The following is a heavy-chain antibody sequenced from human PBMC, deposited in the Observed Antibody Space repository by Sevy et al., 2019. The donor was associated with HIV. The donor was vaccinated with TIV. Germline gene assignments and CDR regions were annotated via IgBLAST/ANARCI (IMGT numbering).Heavy chain of an antibody. CDR3: ARSVYGSGTYFNDY. Sequence: ASVKVSCKASGYTFTGYYVHWVRRAPGQGLEWMGWINPSSGGTNYGQKFHGRVTMTRDTSITTAYMELKSLRSDETAVYYCARSVYGSGTYFNDYWGQGVLVTVSS. V-gene: IGHV1-2*02. J-gene: IGHJ4*02. CDR1: GYTFTGYY. D-gene: IGHD3-10*01. CDR2: INPSSGGT.